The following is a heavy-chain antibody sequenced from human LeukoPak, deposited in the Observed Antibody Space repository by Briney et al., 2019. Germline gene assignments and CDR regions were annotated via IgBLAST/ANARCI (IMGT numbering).Heavy chain of an antibody. CDR2: IYYSGST. J-gene: IGHJ4*02. V-gene: IGHV4-30-4*08. CDR1: GGSISSSSYY. D-gene: IGHD3-10*01. Sequence: SETLSLTCAVSGGSISSSSYYWGWIRQPPGKGLEWIGYIYYSGSTYYNPSLKSRVYMSLDTSKNQFSLKLSSVTAADTAVYYCARGVGYYYGSGTLFDYWGQGTLVTVSS. CDR3: ARGVGYYYGSGTLFDY.